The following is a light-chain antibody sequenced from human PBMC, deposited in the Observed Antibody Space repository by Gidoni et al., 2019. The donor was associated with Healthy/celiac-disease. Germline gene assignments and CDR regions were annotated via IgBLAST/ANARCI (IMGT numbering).Light chain of an antibody. CDR1: QSISSY. J-gene: IGKJ2*01. Sequence: DIKMTQPPSSLSASVGDRVTITCRASQSISSYLNWYQQKPGRATKLLIYAASSLQSGVPPRCSGSASRTVFTLIISSLQPEDFANYYCQQSYRTAGYTFGQGTKLEIK. CDR3: QQSYRTAGYT. V-gene: IGKV1-39*01. CDR2: AAS.